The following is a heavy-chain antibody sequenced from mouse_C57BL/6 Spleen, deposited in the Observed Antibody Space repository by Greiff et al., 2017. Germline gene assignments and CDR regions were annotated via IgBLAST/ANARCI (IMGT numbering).Heavy chain of an antibody. V-gene: IGHV1-82*01. CDR1: GYAFSSSW. Sequence: VKVVESGPELVKPGASVKISCKASGYAFSSSWMNWVKQRPGKGLEWIGRIYPGDGDTNYNGKFKGKATLTADKSSSTAYMQLSSLTSEDSAVYFCARERLPDYYAMDYWGQGTSVTVSS. J-gene: IGHJ4*01. D-gene: IGHD2-4*01. CDR2: IYPGDGDT. CDR3: ARERLPDYYAMDY.